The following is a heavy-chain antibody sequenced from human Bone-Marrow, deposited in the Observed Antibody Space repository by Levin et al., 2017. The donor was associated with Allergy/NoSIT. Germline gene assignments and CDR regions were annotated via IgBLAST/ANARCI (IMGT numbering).Heavy chain of an antibody. V-gene: IGHV3-53*01. CDR1: GFTVSSNY. CDR3: ARGWFGELLSH. Sequence: GGSLRLSCAASGFTVSSNYMSWVRQAPGKGPERVSVIYSGGSTYYADSVKGRFTISRDNSKNTLYLQMNSLRAEDTAVYYCARGWFGELLSHWGQGTLVTVSS. J-gene: IGHJ4*02. D-gene: IGHD3-10*01. CDR2: IYSGGST.